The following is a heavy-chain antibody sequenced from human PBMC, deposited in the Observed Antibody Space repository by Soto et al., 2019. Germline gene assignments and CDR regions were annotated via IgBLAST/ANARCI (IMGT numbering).Heavy chain of an antibody. J-gene: IGHJ4*02. Sequence: SETLALTCTVSGGSISSYYWSWIRQPPGKGLEWIGYIYYSGSTYYNPSLKSRVTISVDTSKNQFSLKLSSVTAADTAVYYCARVGGFGATTIDYWGQGTLVTVSS. V-gene: IGHV4-59*08. CDR1: GGSISSYY. CDR3: ARVGGFGATTIDY. CDR2: IYYSGST. D-gene: IGHD3-10*01.